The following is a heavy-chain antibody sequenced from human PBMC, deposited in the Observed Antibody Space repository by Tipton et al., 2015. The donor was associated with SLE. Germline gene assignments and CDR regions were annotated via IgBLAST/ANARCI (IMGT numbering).Heavy chain of an antibody. V-gene: IGHV3-9*01. D-gene: IGHD6-6*01. J-gene: IGHJ4*02. CDR2: ISWNSGSI. Sequence: LSLTCAASGFTFDDYAMHWVRQAPGKGLEWVSGISWNSGSIGYADSVKGRFTISRDNAKNSLYLQMNSLRAEDTALYYCAKSHSSYTSSPFDYWGQGTLVTVSS. CDR3: AKSHSSYTSSPFDY. CDR1: GFTFDDYA.